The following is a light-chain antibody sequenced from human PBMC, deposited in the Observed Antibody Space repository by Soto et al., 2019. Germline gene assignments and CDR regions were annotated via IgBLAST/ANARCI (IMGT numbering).Light chain of an antibody. Sequence: DIPMTQSPSTLSASVGDRVTITCRASQSISRCLAWYQQKPGKAPNLLIYEASNLESGVPSSFSGSGSGTECTLTISSLQPDDFATYYCQQYNSYSLLTFGGGTKVEIK. J-gene: IGKJ4*01. CDR2: EAS. V-gene: IGKV1-5*03. CDR3: QQYNSYSLLT. CDR1: QSISRC.